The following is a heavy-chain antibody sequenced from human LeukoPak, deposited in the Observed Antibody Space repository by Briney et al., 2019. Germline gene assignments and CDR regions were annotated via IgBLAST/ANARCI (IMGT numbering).Heavy chain of an antibody. D-gene: IGHD3-16*01. CDR1: GGSFSGYY. CDR3: ARGRWGTSRKYYYYYMDV. V-gene: IGHV4-34*01. Sequence: DPSETLSLTCAVYGGSFSGYYWSWIRQPPGKGLEWIGEINHSGSTNYNPSLKSRVTISVDTSKNQFSLKLSSVTAADTAVYYCARGRWGTSRKYYYYYMDVWGKGTTVTVSS. CDR2: INHSGST. J-gene: IGHJ6*03.